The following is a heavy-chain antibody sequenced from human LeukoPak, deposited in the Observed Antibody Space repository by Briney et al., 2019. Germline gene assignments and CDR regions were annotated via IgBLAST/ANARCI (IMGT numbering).Heavy chain of an antibody. CDR1: GGSISSGGYY. CDR3: ARDQPYYYGSGQTLGDY. V-gene: IGHV4-31*03. J-gene: IGHJ4*02. Sequence: PSETLSLTCTVSGGSISSGGYYWSWIRQHPGKGLEWIGYIYYSGSTYYNPSLKSRVTISVDTSKNQFSLKLSSVTAADTAVYYCARDQPYYYGSGQTLGDYWGQGTLVTVSS. D-gene: IGHD3-10*01. CDR2: IYYSGST.